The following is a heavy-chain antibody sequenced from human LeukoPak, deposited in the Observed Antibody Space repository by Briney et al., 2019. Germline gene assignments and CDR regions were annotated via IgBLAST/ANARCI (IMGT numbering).Heavy chain of an antibody. CDR1: GGSIDNYY. Sequence: PSETLSLTCTVSGGSIDNYYWSWIRQPAGKGLEWIGRIYSSGSTNYNPSLKSRVTMSVDTSKNQFSLEVGSLIAADTAVYFCARDEGSGWHNWFDPWGRGILVIVSS. CDR2: IYSSGST. D-gene: IGHD6-19*01. CDR3: ARDEGSGWHNWFDP. J-gene: IGHJ5*02. V-gene: IGHV4-4*07.